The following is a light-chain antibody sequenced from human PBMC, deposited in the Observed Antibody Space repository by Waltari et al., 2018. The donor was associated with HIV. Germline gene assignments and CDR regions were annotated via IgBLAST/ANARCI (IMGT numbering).Light chain of an antibody. CDR1: SSNLGTGHD. CDR2: GDN. Sequence: QSVLTQPPSVSGAPGQRVTLSCTGSSSNLGTGHDVHWYQQLPGTAPKLLIYGDNNRPSGVPDRFSGSKSGTSASLAITGLQAEDEADYYCQSYDSSLSGVVFGGGTKLTVL. V-gene: IGLV1-40*01. CDR3: QSYDSSLSGVV. J-gene: IGLJ2*01.